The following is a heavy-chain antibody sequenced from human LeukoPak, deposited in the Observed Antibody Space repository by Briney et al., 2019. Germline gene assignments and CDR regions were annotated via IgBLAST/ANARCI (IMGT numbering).Heavy chain of an antibody. CDR3: ARETSLAGFASGLGFNY. V-gene: IGHV4-59*01. Sequence: ASESLSLTCTVSGGSINNYYWSWIRQPPGKGLEWIGYIYYSGSTNYNPSLKSRVTISVDTSKNHFSLKLTSVTAADTATYYCARETSLAGFASGLGFNYWGQGILVTVSS. D-gene: IGHD6-19*01. CDR2: IYYSGST. CDR1: GGSINNYY. J-gene: IGHJ4*02.